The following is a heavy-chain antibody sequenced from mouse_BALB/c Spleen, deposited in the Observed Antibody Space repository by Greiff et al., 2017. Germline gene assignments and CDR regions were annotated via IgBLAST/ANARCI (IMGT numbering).Heavy chain of an antibody. Sequence: DVMLVESGGGLVKPGGSLKLSCAASGFTFSSYAMSWVRQTPEKRLEWVAPISSGGSTYYPDSVKGRFTISRANARNILYLQMSSLRSEDTAMYYCAREGYGNYVFAYWGQGTLVTVSA. CDR2: ISSGGST. CDR1: GFTFSSYA. CDR3: AREGYGNYVFAY. V-gene: IGHV5-6-5*01. J-gene: IGHJ3*01. D-gene: IGHD2-10*02.